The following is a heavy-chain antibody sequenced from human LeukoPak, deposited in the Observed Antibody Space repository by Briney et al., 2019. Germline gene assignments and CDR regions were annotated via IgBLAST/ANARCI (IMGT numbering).Heavy chain of an antibody. J-gene: IGHJ4*02. CDR2: IKQDGSEK. Sequence: GGSLRLSRAASGFTFSSYWMSWVRQAPGKGLEWVANIKQDGSEKYYVDSVKGRFTISRDNAKNSLYLQMNSLRGEDTAVYYCARGRWLQYIFDYWGQGTLVTVSS. CDR1: GFTFSSYW. CDR3: ARGRWLQYIFDY. V-gene: IGHV3-7*01. D-gene: IGHD5-24*01.